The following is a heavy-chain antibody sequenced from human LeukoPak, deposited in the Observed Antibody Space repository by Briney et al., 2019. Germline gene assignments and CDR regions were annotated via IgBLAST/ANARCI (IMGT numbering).Heavy chain of an antibody. D-gene: IGHD3-10*01. V-gene: IGHV4-34*01. CDR3: ARVTILFNWFDP. CDR2: INHSGST. J-gene: IGHJ5*02. CDR1: GGSFSGYY. Sequence: PSETLSLTCAVYGGSFSGYYWSWIRQPPGKGLEWIGEINHSGSTNYNPSLKSRVTISVDTSKNQFSLKLSSVTAADTAVYYCARVTILFNWFDPWGQGTLVTVSS.